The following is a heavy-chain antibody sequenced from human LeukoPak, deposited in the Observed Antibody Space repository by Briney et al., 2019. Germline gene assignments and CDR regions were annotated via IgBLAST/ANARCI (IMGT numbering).Heavy chain of an antibody. V-gene: IGHV3-23*01. CDR1: GFVFSAFR. Sequence: GGCLRPSCAGAGFVFSAFRMIWVRQSPRNGLGWIAYIRRDGTITHYADSVKGRFTISRDNSKNTLYLQMNSLRAEDTAVYYCAKSSVVVTAAGYYWGQGTLVTVSS. D-gene: IGHD2-21*02. CDR3: AKSSVVVTAAGYY. CDR2: IRRDGTIT. J-gene: IGHJ4*02.